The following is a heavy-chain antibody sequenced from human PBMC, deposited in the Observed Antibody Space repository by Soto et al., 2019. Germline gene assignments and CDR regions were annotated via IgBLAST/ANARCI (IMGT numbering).Heavy chain of an antibody. Sequence: GGSLRLSCAASGFTFSSYGMHWVRQAPGKGLEWVAVISYDGSNKYYADSVKGRFTISRDNSKNTLYLQMNSLRAEDTAVYYCAKDKAYCSSTSCPNYYYYYGMDVWGQGTTVTVSS. J-gene: IGHJ6*02. V-gene: IGHV3-30*18. CDR1: GFTFSSYG. D-gene: IGHD2-2*01. CDR3: AKDKAYCSSTSCPNYYYYYGMDV. CDR2: ISYDGSNK.